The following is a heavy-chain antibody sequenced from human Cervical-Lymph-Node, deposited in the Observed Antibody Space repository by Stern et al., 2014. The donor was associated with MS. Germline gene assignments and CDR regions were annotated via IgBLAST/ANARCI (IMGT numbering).Heavy chain of an antibody. D-gene: IGHD2-2*01. Sequence: VQLVESGGGLVQPGGSLRLTCAASGFIFSDHYMGWVRQAPGKGLEWVGRIRDKAHSYTTEYAASVKGRFTISRDDSKNSLYLQMNSLKTDDTAVYYCARGAAMINRYVNGMDVWGQGTTVTVSS. CDR2: IRDKAHSYTT. J-gene: IGHJ6*01. CDR3: ARGAAMINRYVNGMDV. CDR1: GFIFSDHY. V-gene: IGHV3-72*01.